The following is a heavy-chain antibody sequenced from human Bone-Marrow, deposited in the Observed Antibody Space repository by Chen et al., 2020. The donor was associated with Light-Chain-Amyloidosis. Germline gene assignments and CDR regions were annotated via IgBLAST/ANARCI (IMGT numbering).Heavy chain of an antibody. V-gene: IGHV1-2*02. Sequence: QVQLVQSGAEVKKPGASVKVSCKASGYSFTGYYIHWVRQAPGQSLEWMGWINPHSGGTYSAQNFRGRVTMTRDTSISTAYMELSRLTSDDTAVYYCAIRSYYDYVWGRFDYWGQGTLVTVSS. D-gene: IGHD3-16*01. CDR3: AIRSYYDYVWGRFDY. J-gene: IGHJ4*02. CDR2: INPHSGGT. CDR1: GYSFTGYY.